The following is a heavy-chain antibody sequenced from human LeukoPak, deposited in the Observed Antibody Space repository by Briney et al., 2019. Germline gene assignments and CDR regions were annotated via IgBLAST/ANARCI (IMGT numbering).Heavy chain of an antibody. Sequence: ASVKVSCKVSGYTLTELSMHWVRQAPGKGLEWMGGFDPEDGETIYAQKFQGRVTMTEDESTSTAYMELSSLRSEDTAVYYCGTGSGSYFDYWGQGTLVTVSS. CDR3: GTGSGSYFDY. V-gene: IGHV1-24*01. CDR2: FDPEDGET. J-gene: IGHJ4*02. CDR1: GYTLTELS. D-gene: IGHD1-26*01.